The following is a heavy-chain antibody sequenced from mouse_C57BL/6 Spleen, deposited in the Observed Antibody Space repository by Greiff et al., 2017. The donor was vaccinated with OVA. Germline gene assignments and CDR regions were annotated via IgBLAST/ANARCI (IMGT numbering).Heavy chain of an antibody. V-gene: IGHV1-7*01. CDR2: INPSSGYT. Sequence: VHLVESGAELAKPGASVKLSCKASGYTFTSYWMHWVKQRPGQGLEWIGYINPSSGYTKYNQKFKDKATLTADKSSSTAYMQLSSLTYEDSAVYYCARYPYYDAWYFDVWGTGTTVTVSS. J-gene: IGHJ1*03. D-gene: IGHD2-4*01. CDR3: ARYPYYDAWYFDV. CDR1: GYTFTSYW.